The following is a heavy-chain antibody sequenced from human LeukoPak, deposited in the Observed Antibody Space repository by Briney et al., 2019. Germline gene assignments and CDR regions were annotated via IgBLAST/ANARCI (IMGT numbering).Heavy chain of an antibody. D-gene: IGHD2-15*01. CDR1: GFTFSSYG. CDR2: IWYDGSNK. J-gene: IGHJ2*01. CDR3: AREGWYWYFAL. V-gene: IGHV3-33*01. Sequence: GGSLRLSCAASGFTFSSYGMHWVRQAPGKGLEWVAVIWYDGSNKFYADSVKGRFTISRDNSKNTLYLQMNSLRAEDTAVYYCAREGWYWYFALWGRGTLVTVSS.